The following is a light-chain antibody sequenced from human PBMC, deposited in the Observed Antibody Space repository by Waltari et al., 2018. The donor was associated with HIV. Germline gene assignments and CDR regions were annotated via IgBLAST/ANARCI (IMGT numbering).Light chain of an antibody. CDR1: SSNVGPNY. V-gene: IGLV1-47*01. J-gene: IGLJ3*02. CDR2: RNK. CDR3: AAWDDSLSGWV. Sequence: SVLTQPPSASGTPGQGVTISCSGSSSNVGPNYVSWYHQLPGTAPKSLIYRNKQRPSGVPDRFSGSKSGTSASLAISGLRSEDEADYYCAAWDDSLSGWVFGGGTKLTVL.